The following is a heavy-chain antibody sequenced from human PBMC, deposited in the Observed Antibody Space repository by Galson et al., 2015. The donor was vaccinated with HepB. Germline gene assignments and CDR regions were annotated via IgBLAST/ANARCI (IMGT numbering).Heavy chain of an antibody. J-gene: IGHJ4*02. CDR1: GYSFTNYW. Sequence: QSGAEVKKPGESLKISCEGSGYSFTNYWIAWVRQMSGKGLELMGIIYPGDFETRYSPSFQGQVTISADKSISTAYLQWSSLKASDTALYYCARHGCSDVACYTLDYWGQGTLVTVSS. CDR3: ARHGCSDVACYTLDY. D-gene: IGHD2-15*01. V-gene: IGHV5-51*01. CDR2: IYPGDFET.